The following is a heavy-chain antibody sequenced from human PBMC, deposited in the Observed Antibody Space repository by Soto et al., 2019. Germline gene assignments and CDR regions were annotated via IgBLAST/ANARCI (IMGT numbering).Heavy chain of an antibody. CDR1: GFTVSSNY. D-gene: IGHD2-2*01. V-gene: IGHV3-66*01. CDR2: IYSGGST. J-gene: IGHJ4*02. CDR3: AREGCSSTSCYGNDADYFDY. Sequence: GGSLRLSCAASGFTVSSNYMSWVRQAPGKGLEWVSVIYSGGSTYYADSVKGRFTISRDNSKNTLYLQMNSLRAEDTAVYYCAREGCSSTSCYGNDADYFDYWGQGTLVTVSS.